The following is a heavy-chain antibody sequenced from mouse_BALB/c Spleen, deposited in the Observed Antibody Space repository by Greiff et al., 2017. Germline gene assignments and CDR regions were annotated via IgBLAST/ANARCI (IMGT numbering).Heavy chain of an antibody. CDR2: ISSGGST. CDR1: GFTFSSYA. Sequence: EVQLVESGGGLVKPGGSLKLSCAASGFTFSSYAMSWVRQTPEKRLEWVASISSGGSTYYPDSVKGRFTISRDNARNILYLQMSSLRSEDTAMYYCARGLSTNSPFAYWGQGTLVTVSA. CDR3: ARGLSTNSPFAY. J-gene: IGHJ3*01. D-gene: IGHD2-1*01. V-gene: IGHV5-6-5*01.